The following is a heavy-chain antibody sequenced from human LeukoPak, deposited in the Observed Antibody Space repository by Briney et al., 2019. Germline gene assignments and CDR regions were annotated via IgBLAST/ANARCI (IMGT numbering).Heavy chain of an antibody. Sequence: PSETLSLTCTVSGGSISSYYWSWIRQPPGKGLEWIGYIYYSGSTNYNPSLKSRVTISVDTSKNQFSLKLSSVTAADTAVYYCARGAARYYYYYMDVWGKGTQVTVSS. V-gene: IGHV4-59*01. J-gene: IGHJ6*03. CDR3: ARGAARYYYYYMDV. CDR1: GGSISSYY. CDR2: IYYSGST.